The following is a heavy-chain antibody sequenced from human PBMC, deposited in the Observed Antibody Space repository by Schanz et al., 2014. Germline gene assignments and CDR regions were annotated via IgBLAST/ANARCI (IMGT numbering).Heavy chain of an antibody. CDR2: INPNSGGT. CDR3: ARDGHSSIWDSYYFYGLDV. J-gene: IGHJ6*02. V-gene: IGHV1-2*06. D-gene: IGHD6-13*01. Sequence: QVQLVQSGAEVKKPGASVKVSCKASGHPFTAYYMHWVRQAPGQGLEWMGRINPNSGGTNYAENFQGRVTMTRHTSASTVYMELSRLTSDDTALYYCARDGHSSIWDSYYFYGLDVWGQGTTVTVSS. CDR1: GHPFTAYY.